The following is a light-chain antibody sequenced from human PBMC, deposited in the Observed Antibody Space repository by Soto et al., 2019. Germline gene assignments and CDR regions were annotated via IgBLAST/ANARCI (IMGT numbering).Light chain of an antibody. CDR2: DAY. Sequence: DIQRTQSPSTLSASVGDRVTITCRASQSISDWLAWYQQIPGRAPKLLIYDAYTLQSGVPSRFSGSGSGTEFILTISSLQPDDSATYYCQAYKSATFGQGTKLQIK. J-gene: IGKJ2*01. CDR1: QSISDW. V-gene: IGKV1-5*01. CDR3: QAYKSAT.